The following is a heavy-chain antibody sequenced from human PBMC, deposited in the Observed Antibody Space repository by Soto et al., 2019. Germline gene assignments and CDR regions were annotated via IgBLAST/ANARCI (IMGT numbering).Heavy chain of an antibody. CDR3: AKPIAAAGTVY. Sequence: GGSLRLSCAASGFTFSSYAMSWVRPAPGKGLEWVSAISGSGGSTYYADSVKGRFTISRDNSKNTLYLQMNSLRAEDTAVYYCAKPIAAAGTVYWGQGTLVTVSS. CDR2: ISGSGGST. CDR1: GFTFSSYA. V-gene: IGHV3-23*01. J-gene: IGHJ4*02. D-gene: IGHD6-13*01.